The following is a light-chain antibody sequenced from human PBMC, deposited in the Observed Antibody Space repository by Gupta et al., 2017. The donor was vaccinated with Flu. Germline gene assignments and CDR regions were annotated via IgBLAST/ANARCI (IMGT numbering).Light chain of an antibody. Sequence: DIVMTQSPLSSPVTLGQPASLSCRSSQSLAHSDGNTYLSWIQQRPGQPPRLLISQISTRFSDVPDRFSGSGAGTDFTLKISRVEAEDVGIYYCMQAKQFPITFGQGTRLEIK. CDR3: MQAKQFPIT. CDR2: QIS. V-gene: IGKV2-24*01. CDR1: QSLAHSDGNTY. J-gene: IGKJ5*01.